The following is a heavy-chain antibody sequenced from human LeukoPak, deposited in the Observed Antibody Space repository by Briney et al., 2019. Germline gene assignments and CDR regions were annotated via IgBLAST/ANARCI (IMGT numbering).Heavy chain of an antibody. V-gene: IGHV1-24*01. CDR1: GYTLTELS. Sequence: ASVKVSCKVSGYTLTELSMHWVRQAPGKGLEWMGGFDPEDGETIYAQKFQGRVTMTEDTSTDTAYMELSSLRSEDTAVYYCATSLLEWELPGHFQHWGQGTLVTVSS. CDR3: ATSLLEWELPGHFQH. D-gene: IGHD1-26*01. J-gene: IGHJ1*01. CDR2: FDPEDGET.